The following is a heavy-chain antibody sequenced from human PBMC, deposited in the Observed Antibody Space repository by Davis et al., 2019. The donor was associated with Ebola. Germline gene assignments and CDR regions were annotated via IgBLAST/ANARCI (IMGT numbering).Heavy chain of an antibody. CDR3: AKDNYYDSGGFDY. Sequence: PGGSLRLSCAASGFTFSSYGMHWVRQAPGKGLEWVAVISYDGSNKYYADSVKGRFTISRDNSKNTLYLQMNSLRAEDTAVYYCAKDNYYDSGGFDYWGQGTLVTVSS. J-gene: IGHJ4*02. CDR2: ISYDGSNK. V-gene: IGHV3-30*18. CDR1: GFTFSSYG. D-gene: IGHD3-22*01.